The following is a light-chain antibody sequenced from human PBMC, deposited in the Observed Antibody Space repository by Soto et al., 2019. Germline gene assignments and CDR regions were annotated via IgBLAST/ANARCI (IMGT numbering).Light chain of an antibody. Sequence: QSALTQPASVSGSPGQSITISCTGTSSDVGGYNYVSWYQPHPGKSPKLMIYDVSDRPSGVSNRFSGSKSGNTASLTISGLQAEDDADYYCSSYTSSSTPWVFGTGTKVTVL. CDR3: SSYTSSSTPWV. J-gene: IGLJ1*01. V-gene: IGLV2-14*01. CDR1: SSDVGGYNY. CDR2: DVS.